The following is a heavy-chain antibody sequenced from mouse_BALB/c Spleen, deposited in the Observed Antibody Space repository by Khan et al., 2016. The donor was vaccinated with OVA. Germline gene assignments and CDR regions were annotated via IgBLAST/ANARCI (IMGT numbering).Heavy chain of an antibody. Sequence: VQLKQSGPVLVKPGASVKMSCKAFGYTFTNYIVHWVQQKPGQGLEWIGYINPYNDGAKYNEKFKGKATLTSDKSSSTAYMELSGLTSDDSAVYYCARDFGSSFWFAYWGQGTLVTVSA. CDR1: GYTFTNYI. CDR3: ARDFGSSFWFAY. V-gene: IGHV1S136*01. CDR2: INPYNDGA. D-gene: IGHD1-1*01. J-gene: IGHJ3*01.